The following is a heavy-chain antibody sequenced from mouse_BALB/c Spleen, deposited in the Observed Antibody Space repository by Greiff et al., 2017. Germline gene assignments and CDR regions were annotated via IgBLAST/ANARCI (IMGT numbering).Heavy chain of an antibody. V-gene: IGHV1S127*01. D-gene: IGHD3-1*01. CDR1: GYSFTSYW. CDR3: ARSGAMDY. Sequence: VQLQQSGPQLVRPGASVKISCKASGYSFTSYWMHWVKQRPGQGLEWIGMIDPSDSETRLNQKFKDKATLTVDKSSSTAYMQLSSPTSEDSAVYYGARSGAMDYWGQGTSVTVSS. CDR2: IDPSDSET. J-gene: IGHJ4*01.